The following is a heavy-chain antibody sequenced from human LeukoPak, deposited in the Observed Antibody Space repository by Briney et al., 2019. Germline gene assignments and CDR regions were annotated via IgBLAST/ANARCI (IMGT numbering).Heavy chain of an antibody. CDR3: AREDITGTASYFDY. CDR1: GGSVSSGGFY. Sequence: SETLSLTCTVSGGSVSSGGFYWTWIRQPPGMGLEWIGYIYYSGSTNYIPSLRSRLTISVDTSKNQFSLKLSSVTAADTAVYYCAREDITGTASYFDYWGQGTLITVSS. D-gene: IGHD1-7*01. J-gene: IGHJ4*02. CDR2: IYYSGST. V-gene: IGHV4-61*08.